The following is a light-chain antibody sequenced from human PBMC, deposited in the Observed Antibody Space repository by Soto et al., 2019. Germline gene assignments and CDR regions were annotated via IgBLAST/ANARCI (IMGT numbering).Light chain of an antibody. V-gene: IGKV4-1*01. CDR1: QRVLYSSNTKNY. J-gene: IGKJ2*01. CDR2: WAS. CDR3: QQYYSTPYN. Sequence: DIVMTQSPDSLAVSLGERATINGKSSQRVLYSSNTKNYLAWYQQKPGQPPKLLIYWASTRESGVPDRFSGSGSGTDFTLTISSLQAEDVAVYYCQQYYSTPYNFGQGTKLEIK.